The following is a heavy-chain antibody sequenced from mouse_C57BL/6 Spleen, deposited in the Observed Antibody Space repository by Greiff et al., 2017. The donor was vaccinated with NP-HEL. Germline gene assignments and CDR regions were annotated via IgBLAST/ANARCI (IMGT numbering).Heavy chain of an antibody. D-gene: IGHD2-3*01. CDR1: GYAFTNYL. CDR3: ARWDDGYYEAY. CDR2: INPGSGGT. J-gene: IGHJ3*01. V-gene: IGHV1-54*01. Sequence: VQLVESGAELVRPGTSVKVSCKASGYAFTNYLIEWVKQRPGQGLEWIGVINPGSGGTNYNEKFKGKATLTADKSSSTAYMQLSSLTSEDSAVYFCARWDDGYYEAYWGQGTLVTVSA.